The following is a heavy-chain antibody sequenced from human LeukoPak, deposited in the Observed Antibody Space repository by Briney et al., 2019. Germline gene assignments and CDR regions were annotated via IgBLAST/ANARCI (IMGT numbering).Heavy chain of an antibody. CDR1: GSSISSFY. CDR3: ARGSWAPAMTTPPPDFDP. D-gene: IGHD4-17*01. V-gene: IGHV4-59*01. J-gene: IGHJ5*02. Sequence: SETLSLTCTVSGSSISSFYWSWIRQPPGKGLEWIGYIYYSGSTKYNPSLKSRVTISADTSKNQVSLKLSSVTAADTAVYYCARGSWAPAMTTPPPDFDPWGQGALVTVSS. CDR2: IYYSGST.